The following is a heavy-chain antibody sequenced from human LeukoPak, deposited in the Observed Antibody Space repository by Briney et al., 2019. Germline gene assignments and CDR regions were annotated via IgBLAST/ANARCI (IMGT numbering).Heavy chain of an antibody. CDR1: GFTLSDYY. CDR3: AAQSIYYDSSGYYSR. J-gene: IGHJ4*02. D-gene: IGHD3-22*01. V-gene: IGHV3-11*03. Sequence: NSVGSLRLSCAASGFTLSDYYISWIRQAPGKGLEWDAYISSSSSYTNYADSVKGRFTISRDNAKDSLYLKMKSLRAEDTAVYYCAAQSIYYDSSGYYSRWGQGTLVTVAS. CDR2: ISSSSSYT.